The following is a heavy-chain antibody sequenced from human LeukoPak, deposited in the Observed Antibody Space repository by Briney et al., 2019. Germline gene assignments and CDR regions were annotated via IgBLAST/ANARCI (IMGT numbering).Heavy chain of an antibody. CDR1: GGSISSYY. D-gene: IGHD2-2*02. CDR2: INTSGST. V-gene: IGHV4-4*07. CDR3: ARDALGYCSSASCYTRGYYYYMDV. Sequence: SETLSLTCTVSGGSISSYYWSWIRQPAGKGLEWIGRINTSGSTNYNPSLKSRVTISVDTSKNQFSLKLSSVTAADTAVYYCARDALGYCSSASCYTRGYYYYMDVWGKGTTVTVSS. J-gene: IGHJ6*03.